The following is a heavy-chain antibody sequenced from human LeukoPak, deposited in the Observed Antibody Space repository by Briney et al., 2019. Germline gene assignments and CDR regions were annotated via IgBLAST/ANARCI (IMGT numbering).Heavy chain of an antibody. CDR3: ARLANTALELAFDP. J-gene: IGHJ5*02. CDR2: ISAYNGNT. CDR1: GYTFTSYG. D-gene: IGHD5-18*01. V-gene: IGHV1-18*01. Sequence: GASVKVSCKASGYTFTSYGISWVRQAPGQGLEWMGWISAYNGNTNYAQKLQGRVTMTTDTSTSTAYMELRSLRSDDTAVYYCARLANTALELAFDPWGQGTLVTVSS.